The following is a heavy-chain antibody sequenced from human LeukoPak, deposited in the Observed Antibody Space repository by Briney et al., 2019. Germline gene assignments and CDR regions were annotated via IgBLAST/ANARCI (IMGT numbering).Heavy chain of an antibody. Sequence: GASVKVSCKASGYTFTTFGITWVRQAPGQGLEWMGWINTYNGNTNYAQNLQGRVTMTTATSTSTAYMELRSLTSDDTAVYYCARLGSDCGGGNCYWGQGTLVTVSS. CDR3: ARLGSDCGGGNCY. D-gene: IGHD2-15*01. CDR2: INTYNGNT. CDR1: GYTFTTFG. V-gene: IGHV1-18*01. J-gene: IGHJ4*02.